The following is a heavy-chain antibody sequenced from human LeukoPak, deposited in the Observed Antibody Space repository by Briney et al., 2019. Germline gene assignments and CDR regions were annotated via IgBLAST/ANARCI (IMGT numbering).Heavy chain of an antibody. CDR3: ARDVSEPARRNDY. V-gene: IGHV3-33*01. D-gene: IGHD1-1*01. Sequence: GGSLRLSCAASGLTFSNHGMHWVRQAPGKGPEWVALIWYDGSNKYYGDSVKGRFTISRDNAKNSLYLQMNSLRAEDTAVYYCARDVSEPARRNDYWGQGTLVTVSS. J-gene: IGHJ4*02. CDR2: IWYDGSNK. CDR1: GLTFSNHG.